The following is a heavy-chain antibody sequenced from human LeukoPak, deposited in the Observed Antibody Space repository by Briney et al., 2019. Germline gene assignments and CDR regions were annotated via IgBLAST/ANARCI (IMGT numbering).Heavy chain of an antibody. V-gene: IGHV4-59*01. Sequence: SETLSLTCTVSGGSISSYYWSWIRQPPGKGLEWIGYTYYSGSTNYNPSLKSRVTISVDTSKNQFSLKLSSVTAADTAVYYCARGRIGLRGAFDIWGQGTMVTVSS. CDR1: GGSISSYY. CDR3: ARGRIGLRGAFDI. D-gene: IGHD2-15*01. CDR2: TYYSGST. J-gene: IGHJ3*02.